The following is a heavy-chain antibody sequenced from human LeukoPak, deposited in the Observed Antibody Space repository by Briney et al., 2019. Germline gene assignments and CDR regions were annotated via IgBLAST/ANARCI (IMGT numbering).Heavy chain of an antibody. Sequence: GGSLRLSCAASEFTFSSYAMSWVRQAPGKGLEWVSTISVSGGSTYYADSVEGRLTISRDNSKNTLFLQMNSLRAEDTAVYYCARGAASRQELCDYWGQGTLVTVSS. J-gene: IGHJ4*02. CDR1: EFTFSSYA. V-gene: IGHV3-23*01. D-gene: IGHD2-21*01. CDR2: ISVSGGST. CDR3: ARGAASRQELCDY.